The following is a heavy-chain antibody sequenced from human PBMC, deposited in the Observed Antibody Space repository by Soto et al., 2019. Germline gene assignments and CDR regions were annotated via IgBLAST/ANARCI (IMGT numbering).Heavy chain of an antibody. J-gene: IGHJ6*01. D-gene: IGHD3-10*01. V-gene: IGHV4-59*01. CDR2: IYYSGST. CDR3: ARVTLVRGVREYYGMDV. CDR1: GGSISSYY. Sequence: PSETLSLTCSVSGGSISSYYWCWIRQPPGKGLECIGYIYYSGSTNYNPSLKSLVTISVDTSKNQFSLKLSSVTAADTAVYYVARVTLVRGVREYYGMDVWGEGTTVTVSS.